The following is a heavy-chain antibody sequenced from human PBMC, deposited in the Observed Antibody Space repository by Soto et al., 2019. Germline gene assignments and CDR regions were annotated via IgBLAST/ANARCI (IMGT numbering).Heavy chain of an antibody. D-gene: IGHD4-17*01. CDR1: GDSISTSNYY. V-gene: IGHV4-39*07. Sequence: QLQLQESGPGLVKPSETLSLTCSVSGDSISTSNYYWGWIRQPPGKGLEWIGHLFYSGGTYYTPSLTSRVSISVDTSKNEFSLKLTSITAADTAIYFCARRGGGDYLFDSWGQGILVTVSS. CDR2: LFYSGGT. J-gene: IGHJ4*02. CDR3: ARRGGGDYLFDS.